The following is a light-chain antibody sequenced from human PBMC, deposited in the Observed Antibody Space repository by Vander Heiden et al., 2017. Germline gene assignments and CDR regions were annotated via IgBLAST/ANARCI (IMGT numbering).Light chain of an antibody. CDR3: QQYNNWPWT. CDR1: QSVSND. CDR2: DAS. V-gene: IGKV3-15*01. J-gene: IGKJ1*01. Sequence: EIAMTHSPVTPSAPPGERATPTRRASQSVSNDLAWYQHMPGQAPRLLIYDASTRATGVPARFSGSGSGTEFTLTISNLQSEDFAVYYCQQYNNWPWTFGQGTKVEI.